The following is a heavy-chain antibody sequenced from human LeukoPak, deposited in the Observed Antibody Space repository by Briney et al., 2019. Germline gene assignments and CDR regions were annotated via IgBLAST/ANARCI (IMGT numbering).Heavy chain of an antibody. D-gene: IGHD3-22*01. CDR3: AADPTGWRDYYDSSGYPGGYNWFDP. Sequence: GTSVKVSCKASGFTFTSSAMQWVRQARGQRLEWIGWIVVGSGNTNYAQKFQERVTITRDMSTSTAYMELSSLRSEDTAVYYCAADPTGWRDYYDSSGYPGGYNWFDPWGQGTLVTVSS. J-gene: IGHJ5*02. CDR1: GFTFTSSA. V-gene: IGHV1-58*02. CDR2: IVVGSGNT.